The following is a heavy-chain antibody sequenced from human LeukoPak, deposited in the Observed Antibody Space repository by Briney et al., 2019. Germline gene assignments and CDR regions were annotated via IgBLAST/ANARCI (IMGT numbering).Heavy chain of an antibody. D-gene: IGHD6-6*01. J-gene: IGHJ4*02. CDR3: ARAGHIAARRFDY. Sequence: KSSETLSLTFAVYGGSFSGYYWSWIRQPPGKGLEWIGEINHSGSTNYNPSLKSRVTISVDTSKNQFSLKLSSVTAADTAVYYCARAGHIAARRFDYWGQGTLVTVSS. CDR2: INHSGST. CDR1: GGSFSGYY. V-gene: IGHV4-34*01.